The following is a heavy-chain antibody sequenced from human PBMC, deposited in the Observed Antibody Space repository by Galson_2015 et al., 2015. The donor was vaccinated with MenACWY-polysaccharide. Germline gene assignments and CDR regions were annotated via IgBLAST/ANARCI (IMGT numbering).Heavy chain of an antibody. CDR1: GFTFDDYA. D-gene: IGHD2-15*01. V-gene: IGHV3-9*01. Sequence: SLRLSCAASGFTFDDYAMHWVRQAPGKGLEWVSGISWNSDIIGYADSVKGRFTISRDSAKNTLYLQMNSLRLEDTALYYCAKGYSYSKSPVDHWGQGTLVTVSS. CDR2: ISWNSDII. J-gene: IGHJ4*02. CDR3: AKGYSYSKSPVDH.